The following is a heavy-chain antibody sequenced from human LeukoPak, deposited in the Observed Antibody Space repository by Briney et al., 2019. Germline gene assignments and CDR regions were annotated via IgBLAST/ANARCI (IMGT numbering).Heavy chain of an antibody. D-gene: IGHD5-18*01. CDR3: ARIPDTAMPYGPPDY. CDR1: GGTFSSYA. Sequence: SVKVSCKASGGTFSSYAISWVRQAPGQGLEWMGGIIPIFGTANYAQKFQGRVTITADESTSTAYMELSSLRSEDTAVYYYARIPDTAMPYGPPDYWGQGTLVTVSS. J-gene: IGHJ4*02. V-gene: IGHV1-69*13. CDR2: IIPIFGTA.